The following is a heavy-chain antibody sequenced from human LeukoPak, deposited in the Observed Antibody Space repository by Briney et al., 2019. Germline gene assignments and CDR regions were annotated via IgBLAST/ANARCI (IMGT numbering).Heavy chain of an antibody. CDR1: GGSISSYY. CDR3: AGGLEWLLYFYY. D-gene: IGHD3-3*01. CDR2: IYYSGST. Sequence: NPSETLSLTCTVSGGSISSYYWSWIRQPPGKGLEWIGYIYYSGSTNYNPSLKSRVTISVDTSKNQFSLKLSSVTAADTAVYYCAGGLEWLLYFYYWGQGTLVTVSS. V-gene: IGHV4-59*08. J-gene: IGHJ4*02.